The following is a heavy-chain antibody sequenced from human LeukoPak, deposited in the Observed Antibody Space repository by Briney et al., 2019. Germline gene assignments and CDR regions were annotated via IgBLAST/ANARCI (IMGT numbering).Heavy chain of an antibody. D-gene: IGHD6-19*01. CDR3: ARAPPVAGNDY. Sequence: SETLSLTCAVYGGSFSGYYWSWIRQPPGKGLEWIGEINHSGSTNYNPSLKSRVTISVDTSKNQFSLKLSSVTAADTAVYYCARAPPVAGNDYWGQGTLVTVSS. CDR2: INHSGST. J-gene: IGHJ4*02. CDR1: GGSFSGYY. V-gene: IGHV4-34*01.